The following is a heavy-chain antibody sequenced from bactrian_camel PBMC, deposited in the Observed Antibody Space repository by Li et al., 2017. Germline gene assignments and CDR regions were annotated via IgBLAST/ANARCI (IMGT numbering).Heavy chain of an antibody. J-gene: IGHJ6*01. CDR3: AKGRVEYGYPLGDLDL. CDR2: INSDGLRT. V-gene: IGHV3S31*01. Sequence: VQLVESGGDLVQPGGSLRLSRTASGFTFSDYAMNWVRRAPGKGLEWVSAINSDGLRTYFADSVKGRFNISRDSTSNTLYLQLYSLKTADTAMYYCAKGRVEYGYPLGDLDLWGQGTQVTVS. D-gene: IGHD6*01. CDR1: GFTFSDYA.